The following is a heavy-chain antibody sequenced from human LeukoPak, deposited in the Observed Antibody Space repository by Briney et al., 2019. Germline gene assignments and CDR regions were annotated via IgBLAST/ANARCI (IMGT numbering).Heavy chain of an antibody. Sequence: PSQTPSLTCTVSGGSISSGGYYWSWIRQPPGKGLERIGYIYYSGNTNYNPSLKSRVTISVDTSKNQFSLKLNSVTAADMAVYYCARGGWSHDYWGQGTLVTVSS. D-gene: IGHD6-19*01. CDR3: ARGGWSHDY. CDR1: GGSISSGGYY. V-gene: IGHV4-61*08. J-gene: IGHJ4*02. CDR2: IYYSGNT.